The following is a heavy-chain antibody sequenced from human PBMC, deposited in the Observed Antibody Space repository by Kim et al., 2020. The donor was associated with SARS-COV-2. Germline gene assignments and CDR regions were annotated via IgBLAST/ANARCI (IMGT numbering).Heavy chain of an antibody. Sequence: GGSLRLSCAASGFTFSSYGMHWVRQAPGKGLEWVAVISDDGSNKYYADSVKGRVTISRDNSKNTLYLQMNSLRAEDTAVYYCAKDRSALCVWGSYSGMDVWGQGTPVTVSS. CDR1: GFTFSSYG. V-gene: IGHV3-33*06. CDR3: AKDRSALCVWGSYSGMDV. D-gene: IGHD3-16*01. J-gene: IGHJ6*02. CDR2: ISDDGSNK.